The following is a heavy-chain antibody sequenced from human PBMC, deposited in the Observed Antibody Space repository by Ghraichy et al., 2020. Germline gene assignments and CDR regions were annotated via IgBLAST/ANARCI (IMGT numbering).Heavy chain of an antibody. CDR1: GYTFTGYY. J-gene: IGHJ4*02. Sequence: ASEKVSCKASGYTFTGYYMHWVRQAPGQGLEWMGWINPNSGGTNYAQKFQGRVTMTRDTSISTAYMELSRLRSDDTAVYYCARDLPRGITGTMSYWGQGTLVTVSS. CDR2: INPNSGGT. D-gene: IGHD1-7*01. V-gene: IGHV1-2*02. CDR3: ARDLPRGITGTMSY.